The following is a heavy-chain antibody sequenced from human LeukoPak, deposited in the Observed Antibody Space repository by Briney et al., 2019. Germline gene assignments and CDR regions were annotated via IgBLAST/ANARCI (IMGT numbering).Heavy chain of an antibody. D-gene: IGHD3-10*01. Sequence: GSLRLSCAASGFTFSSYAMSWVRQPPGKGLEWIGSIYYSGSTYYNPSLKSRVTISVDTSKNQFSLKLSSVTAADTAVYYCARDGGRDYGSGSYYKINNWFDPWGQGTLVTVSS. CDR3: ARDGGRDYGSGSYYKINNWFDP. CDR1: GFTFSSYA. CDR2: IYYSGST. V-gene: IGHV4-39*07. J-gene: IGHJ5*02.